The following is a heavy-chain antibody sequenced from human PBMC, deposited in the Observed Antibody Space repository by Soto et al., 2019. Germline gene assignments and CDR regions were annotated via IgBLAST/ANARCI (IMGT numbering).Heavy chain of an antibody. CDR2: IYYSGST. J-gene: IGHJ5*02. CDR3: ARHFPNFSYVSWPPFDT. V-gene: IGHV4-39*01. D-gene: IGHD5-12*01. Sequence: PSETLSLTCTVSGGSISSSSYYWGWIRQPPGKGLEWIGSIYYSGSTYYNPSLKSRVTISVDTSKNQFSLKLSSVTAADTAVYYCARHFPNFSYVSWPPFDTWGQGTLVTVSA. CDR1: GGSISSSSYY.